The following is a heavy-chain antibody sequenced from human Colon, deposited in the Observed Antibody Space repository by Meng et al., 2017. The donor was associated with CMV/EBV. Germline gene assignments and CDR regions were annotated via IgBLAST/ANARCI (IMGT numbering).Heavy chain of an antibody. D-gene: IGHD3-3*01. CDR2: ISGSGGST. CDR3: ARGGGAVGYYHYGMDV. CDR1: GFTFSSYA. Sequence: GGSLRLSCAASGFTFSSYAMSWVRQAPGKGLEWVSAISGSGGSTYYADSVKGRFTISRDTSNNTLHLQMNSLRVEDTAVYYCARGGGAVGYYHYGMDVWGQGTTVTVSS. J-gene: IGHJ6*02. V-gene: IGHV3-23*01.